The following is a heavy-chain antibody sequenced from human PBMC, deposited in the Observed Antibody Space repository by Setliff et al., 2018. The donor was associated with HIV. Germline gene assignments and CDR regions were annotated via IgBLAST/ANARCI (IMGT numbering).Heavy chain of an antibody. CDR1: GASIRTGSYY. D-gene: IGHD3-22*01. CDR2: IYYSGTT. CDR3: ASRPYSYDYSGRVFDF. Sequence: SETLSLTCTVSGASIRTGSYYWGWIRQPPGKGLEWIGTIYYSGTTYYNPSVKSRVTISVDTSKNQFSLNLTSVTATDAAVYYCASRPYSYDYSGRVFDFWGQGALVTVSS. V-gene: IGHV4-39*01. J-gene: IGHJ4*02.